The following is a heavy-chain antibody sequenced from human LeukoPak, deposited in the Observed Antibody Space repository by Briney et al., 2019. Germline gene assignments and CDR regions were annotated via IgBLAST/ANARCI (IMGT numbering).Heavy chain of an antibody. D-gene: IGHD6-13*01. J-gene: IGHJ3*02. CDR3: AKQQLVRIDAFDI. CDR1: GFTFSDYY. V-gene: IGHV3-11*01. Sequence: GGSLRLSCAASGFTFSDYYMSWIRQAPGKGLEWVSYISSSGSTIYYADSVKGRFTISRDNAKNSLYLQMNSLRAEDTAVYYCAKQQLVRIDAFDIWGQGTMVTVSS. CDR2: ISSSGSTI.